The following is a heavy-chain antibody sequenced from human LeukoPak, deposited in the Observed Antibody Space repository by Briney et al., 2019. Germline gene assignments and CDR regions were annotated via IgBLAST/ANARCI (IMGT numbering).Heavy chain of an antibody. CDR3: ARDTATGLDV. D-gene: IGHD2-21*02. CDR1: GFTFSSYW. V-gene: IGHV3-74*01. Sequence: GGSLRLSCAASGFTFSSYWMHWVRQAPGKGLVWVSRINSDGSSTNQADSVKGRFTISRDNAKKALYLQMNSLRVEDTAVYFCARDTATGLDVWGQGTTVTVSS. J-gene: IGHJ6*02. CDR2: INSDGSST.